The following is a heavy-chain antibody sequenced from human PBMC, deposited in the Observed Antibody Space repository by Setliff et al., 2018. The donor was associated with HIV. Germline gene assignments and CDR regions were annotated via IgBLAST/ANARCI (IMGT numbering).Heavy chain of an antibody. D-gene: IGHD6-13*01. CDR2: IYYNGNT. J-gene: IGHJ4*02. CDR3: AAAEGQGPWYFFDN. V-gene: IGHV4-39*01. CDR1: GASISSPIYY. Sequence: SLETLSLTCSVSGASISSPIYYWGWIRQAPGKGLEWIGNIYYNGNTNYKPSLERRPTISVDTSKNQFSLSLSSVTATDTALYFCAAAEGQGPWYFFDNWCQGTQVTVS.